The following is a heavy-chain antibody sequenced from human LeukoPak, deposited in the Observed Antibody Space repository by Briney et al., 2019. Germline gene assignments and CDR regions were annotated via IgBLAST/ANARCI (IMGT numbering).Heavy chain of an antibody. CDR2: INGSGGST. CDR3: AKGNIAARQDIMDV. CDR1: GLTFSSYA. J-gene: IGHJ6*02. V-gene: IGHV3-23*01. Sequence: PGGSLRLSCAASGLTFSSYAMSWLRQAPGKGLEWVSLINGSGGSTYYADSVKGRFTISRDNSNHALYLQMNSLRVEDTAVYYCAKGNIAARQDIMDVWGQGTTVTVS. D-gene: IGHD6-6*01.